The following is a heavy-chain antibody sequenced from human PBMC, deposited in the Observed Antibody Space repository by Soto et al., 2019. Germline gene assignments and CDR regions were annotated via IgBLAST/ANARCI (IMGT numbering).Heavy chain of an antibody. D-gene: IGHD6-19*01. CDR3: ARRSSGPYYYGMDV. CDR1: GGSISSSSYY. Sequence: SETLSLTCTVSGGSISSSSYYWGWIRQPPGKGLEWIGSIYYSGSTYYNPSLKSRVTISVDTSKNQFSLKLSSVTAADTAVYYCARRSSGPYYYGMDVWGQGTMVTVS. J-gene: IGHJ6*02. CDR2: IYYSGST. V-gene: IGHV4-39*01.